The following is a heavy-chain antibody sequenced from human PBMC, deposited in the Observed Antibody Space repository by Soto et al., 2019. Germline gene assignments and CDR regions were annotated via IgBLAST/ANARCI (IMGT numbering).Heavy chain of an antibody. V-gene: IGHV1-69*18. Sequence: QVQLVQSGAELKKPGSSVKVSFKASGDTFSGYPIKWVRQAPGEGLEWMGRIIPVFGTTNDAQRFEGRVTFTADESTNTAYMELRGLLSEDTAVYYCARDGGFGELKYWGPGTLVTVSS. CDR1: GDTFSGYP. CDR3: ARDGGFGELKY. D-gene: IGHD3-10*01. J-gene: IGHJ4*02. CDR2: IIPVFGTT.